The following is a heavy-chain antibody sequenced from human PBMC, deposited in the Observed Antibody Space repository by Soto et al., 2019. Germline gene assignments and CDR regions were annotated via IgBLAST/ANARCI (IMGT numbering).Heavy chain of an antibody. V-gene: IGHV4-39*01. D-gene: IGHD3-10*01. CDR3: ARHNLTEGLWFGTR. J-gene: IGHJ4*02. Sequence: PSETLSLTCTFSVVSISSSSYYCGWIGQPPGKGLEWIGSIYYSGSTYYNPSLKSRVTISVDTSKNQFSLKLSSVTAADTAVYYCARHNLTEGLWFGTRWGQGTLFTVSS. CDR1: VVSISSSSYY. CDR2: IYYSGST.